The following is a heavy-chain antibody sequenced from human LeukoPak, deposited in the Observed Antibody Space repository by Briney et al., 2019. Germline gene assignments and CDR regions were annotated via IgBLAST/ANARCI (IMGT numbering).Heavy chain of an antibody. CDR1: GFTFSSYG. Sequence: GGSLRLSCAASGFTFSSYGMHWVRQAPGKGLEWVAFIRYDGSNKYYADSVKGRFTISRDNSKNTLYLQMNSLRAEDTAVYYCAKGPDSSGLNWFDPWGQGTLVTVSS. CDR2: IRYDGSNK. V-gene: IGHV3-30*02. CDR3: AKGPDSSGLNWFDP. D-gene: IGHD6-19*01. J-gene: IGHJ5*02.